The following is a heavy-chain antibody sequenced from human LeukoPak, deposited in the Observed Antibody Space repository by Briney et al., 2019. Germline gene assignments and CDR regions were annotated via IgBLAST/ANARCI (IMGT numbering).Heavy chain of an antibody. CDR2: FHFSGST. CDR1: RGSMSAYY. Sequence: SETLSLTCTGSRGSMSAYYWTWIRQPPGKGLEFIGYFHFSGSTKYNPSLASRVTVSADTSKNHFSLNLTSVTAADTAVYFCARAFWESVIDYRGQGTPVTVSS. V-gene: IGHV4-59*12. J-gene: IGHJ4*02. CDR3: ARAFWESVIDY. D-gene: IGHD3-16*01.